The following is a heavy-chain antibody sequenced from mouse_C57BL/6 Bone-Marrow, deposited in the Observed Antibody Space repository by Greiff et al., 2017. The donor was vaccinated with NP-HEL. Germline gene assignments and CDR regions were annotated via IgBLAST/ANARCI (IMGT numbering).Heavy chain of an antibody. D-gene: IGHD2-3*01. J-gene: IGHJ3*01. V-gene: IGHV1-19*01. CDR3: ARDGGWLLSFAY. CDR1: GYTFTDYY. CDR2: INPYNGGT. Sequence: VQLKESGPVLVKPGASVKMSCKASGYTFTDYYMNWVKQSHGKSLEWIGVINPYNGGTSYNQKFKGKATLTVDKSSSTAYMELNSLTSEDSAVYYCARDGGWLLSFAYWGQGTLVTVSA.